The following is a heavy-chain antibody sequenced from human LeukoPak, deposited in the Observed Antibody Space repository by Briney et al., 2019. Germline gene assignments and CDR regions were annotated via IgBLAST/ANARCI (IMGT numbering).Heavy chain of an antibody. CDR3: ARDKDYAFDY. Sequence: PGGSLRLSCAASGFTFSSYSMNWVRQAPGKGLEWVSYISSISGTINYSDSVKGRFTISTDNAKNSLYLQMNSLRAEDTDVYYCARDKDYAFDYWGQGTLVTVSS. D-gene: IGHD4/OR15-4a*01. CDR1: GFTFSSYS. J-gene: IGHJ4*02. V-gene: IGHV3-48*01. CDR2: ISSISGTI.